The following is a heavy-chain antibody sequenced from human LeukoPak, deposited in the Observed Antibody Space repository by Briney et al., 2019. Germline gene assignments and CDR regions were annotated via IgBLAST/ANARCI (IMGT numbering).Heavy chain of an antibody. J-gene: IGHJ3*02. Sequence: ASVKVSCKASGYTFTSYGISWVRQAPGQGLEWMGWISAYNGNTNYAQKLQGRVTMTTDTSTSTAYMELRSLRSDDTAVYYCARVRDRLLWFGELLRAAFDIWGQGTMVTVSS. CDR2: ISAYNGNT. D-gene: IGHD3-10*01. CDR1: GYTFTSYG. CDR3: ARVRDRLLWFGELLRAAFDI. V-gene: IGHV1-18*01.